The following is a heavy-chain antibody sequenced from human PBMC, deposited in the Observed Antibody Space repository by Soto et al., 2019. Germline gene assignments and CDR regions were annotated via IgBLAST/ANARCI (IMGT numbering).Heavy chain of an antibody. CDR2: IRSKSDGGTT. CDR1: GFTFSNVW. J-gene: IGHJ4*02. D-gene: IGHD2-2*01. V-gene: IGHV3-15*01. CDR3: ATDHYGSSTSCYYFEY. Sequence: EVQLVESGGGLVKPGGSLRLSCAASGFTFSNVWMSWVRQAPGKGLEWVGRIRSKSDGGTTDYAAPVKGRFTISRDNSKNTLYLQRNSLKTEDTGVYYCATDHYGSSTSCYYFEYWGQGTLVTVSS.